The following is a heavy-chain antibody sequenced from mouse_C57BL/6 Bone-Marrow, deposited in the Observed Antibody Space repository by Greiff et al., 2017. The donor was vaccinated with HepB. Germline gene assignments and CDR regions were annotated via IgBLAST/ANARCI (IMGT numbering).Heavy chain of an antibody. CDR2: ISYDGSN. V-gene: IGHV3-6*01. CDR1: GYSITSGYY. J-gene: IGHJ4*01. CDR3: ARTTGSYVVDY. Sequence: EVKLQESGPGLVKPSQSLSLTCSVSGYSITSGYYWNWIRQFPGNKLEWMGYISYDGSNNYNPSLKNRISITRDTSKNLFFLKLNSVTTEDTATYCCARTTGSYVVDYWGQGTSVTVSS. D-gene: IGHD4-1*01.